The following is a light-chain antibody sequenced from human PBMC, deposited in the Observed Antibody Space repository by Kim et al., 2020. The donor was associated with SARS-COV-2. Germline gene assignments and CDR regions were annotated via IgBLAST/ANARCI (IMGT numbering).Light chain of an antibody. CDR2: GNS. J-gene: IGLJ1*01. CDR3: QSYASSLSRV. CDR1: ISNIGATYD. V-gene: IGLV1-40*01. Sequence: QRVTISCTGSISNIGATYDVHWYQQRPGTAPKLLIYGNSNRPSGVPDRFSGSKSGTSASLAITGLQAEDEADYYCQSYASSLSRVFVTGTKITVL.